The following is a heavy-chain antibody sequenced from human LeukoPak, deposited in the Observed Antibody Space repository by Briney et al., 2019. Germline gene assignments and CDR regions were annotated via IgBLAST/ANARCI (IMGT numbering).Heavy chain of an antibody. CDR3: ARAKLRFFDSLNCFHP. Sequence: PSETLSLTCAVYGGSFSGYYWSWIRQPPGKGLEWIGEINHSGSTNYNPSLKSRVTISVDTSKNQFSLKLSSVTAADTAVYYCARAKLRFFDSLNCFHPGGQEPRAPVS. D-gene: IGHD3-9*01. V-gene: IGHV4-34*01. CDR1: GGSFSGYY. CDR2: INHSGST. J-gene: IGHJ5*02.